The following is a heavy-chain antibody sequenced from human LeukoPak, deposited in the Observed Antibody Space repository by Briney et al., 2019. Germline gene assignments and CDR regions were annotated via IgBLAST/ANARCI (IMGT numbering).Heavy chain of an antibody. Sequence: GGSLRLSCAASGFTFSNYAMSWVRQAPGKGLEWVSAISDSGGSTYYADSVKGRFTISRDNSKNTPYLQMNSLRAEDTAVYYCVKGYFDWLLPRPFDYWGQGTLVTVSS. V-gene: IGHV3-23*01. CDR2: ISDSGGST. CDR3: VKGYFDWLLPRPFDY. J-gene: IGHJ4*02. D-gene: IGHD3-9*01. CDR1: GFTFSNYA.